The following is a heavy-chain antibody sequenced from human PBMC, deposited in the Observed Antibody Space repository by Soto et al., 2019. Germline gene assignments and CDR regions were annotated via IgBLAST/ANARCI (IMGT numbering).Heavy chain of an antibody. CDR2: IFYSGST. Sequence: SETLSLTCIVSGGSISSNYWSWIRQPPGKGLEWIGYIFYSGSTNYIPSLKSRVTMSVDTSKNQFSLKLSSVTAADTAVYYCARGKEILTTWGQGTLVTVSS. CDR1: GGSISSNY. V-gene: IGHV4-59*13. D-gene: IGHD3-9*01. CDR3: ARGKEILTT. J-gene: IGHJ5*02.